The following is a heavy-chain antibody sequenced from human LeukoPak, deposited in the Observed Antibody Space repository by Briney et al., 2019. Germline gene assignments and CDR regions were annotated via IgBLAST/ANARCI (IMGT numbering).Heavy chain of an antibody. V-gene: IGHV4-34*01. J-gene: IGHJ3*02. Sequence: KSSETLSLTRAVYGGSFSGYYWSWIRQPPGKGLEWIGEINHSGSTNYNPSLKSRVTISVDTSKNQFSLKLSSVTAADTAVYYCARGYSSSREAAFDIWGQGTMVTVSS. CDR3: ARGYSSSREAAFDI. CDR2: INHSGST. CDR1: GGSFSGYY. D-gene: IGHD6-6*01.